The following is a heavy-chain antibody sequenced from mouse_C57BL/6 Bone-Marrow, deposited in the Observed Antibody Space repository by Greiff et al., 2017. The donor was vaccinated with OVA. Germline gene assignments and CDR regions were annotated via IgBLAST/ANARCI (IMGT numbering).Heavy chain of an antibody. D-gene: IGHD1-1*01. CDR3: ARWKRGDYGSSYWYFDV. V-gene: IGHV1-55*01. CDR1: GYTFTSYW. CDR2: IYPGSGST. Sequence: QVQLQQSGAELVKPGASVKMSCKASGYTFTSYWITWVKQRPGQGLEWIGDIYPGSGSTNYNEKFKSKATLTVDTSSSTAYMQLSSLTSEDSAVYYCARWKRGDYGSSYWYFDVWGTGTTVTVSS. J-gene: IGHJ1*03.